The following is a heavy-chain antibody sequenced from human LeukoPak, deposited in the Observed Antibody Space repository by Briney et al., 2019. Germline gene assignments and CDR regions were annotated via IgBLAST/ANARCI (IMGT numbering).Heavy chain of an antibody. CDR2: INTNTGNP. V-gene: IGHV7-4-1*02. Sequence: ASVKVSCKASGYTFTSYGISWVRQAPGQGLEWMGWINTNTGNPTYAQGFTGRFVFSLDTSVSTAYLQISSLKAEDTAVYYCARTRWLTGIDYWGQGTLVTVSS. J-gene: IGHJ4*02. CDR1: GYTFTSYG. CDR3: ARTRWLTGIDY. D-gene: IGHD3-22*01.